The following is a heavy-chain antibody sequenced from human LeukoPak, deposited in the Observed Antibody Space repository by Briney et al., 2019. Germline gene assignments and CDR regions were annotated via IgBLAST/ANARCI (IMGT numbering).Heavy chain of an antibody. D-gene: IGHD6-19*01. V-gene: IGHV3-23*01. CDR1: GFTFSSYA. Sequence: PGGSLRLSCAASGFTFSSYAMSWVRQAPGKGLEWVSAISGSGGRTYYADSVKGRFTISRDNSKNTLYLQMNSLRAEDTAVYYCAKVGVAVAGTGYYYYYYMDVWGKGTTVTVSS. CDR2: ISGSGGRT. J-gene: IGHJ6*03. CDR3: AKVGVAVAGTGYYYYYYMDV.